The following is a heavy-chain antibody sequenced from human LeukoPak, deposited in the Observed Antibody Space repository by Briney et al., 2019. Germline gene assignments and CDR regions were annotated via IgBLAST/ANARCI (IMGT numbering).Heavy chain of an antibody. J-gene: IGHJ4*02. V-gene: IGHV5-51*01. CDR1: GSSFTTYW. Sequence: GESLQISCQGSGSSFTTYWIGWVRQMPGKGLEWMGIIYPGDSDTRYSPSFQGQVTISADKSISTAYLQWSSLKASDTALYYCARQAGSRIGLFDYWGQGTLVTVSS. CDR2: IYPGDSDT. CDR3: ARQAGSRIGLFDY. D-gene: IGHD3/OR15-3a*01.